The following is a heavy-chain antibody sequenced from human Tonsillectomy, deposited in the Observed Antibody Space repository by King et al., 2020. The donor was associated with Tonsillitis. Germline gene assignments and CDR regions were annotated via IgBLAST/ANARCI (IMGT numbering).Heavy chain of an antibody. J-gene: IGHJ4*02. D-gene: IGHD3-16*01. CDR3: ARDGGDYEDY. CDR1: GYTFSNYG. CDR2: INGYSGYT. V-gene: IGHV1-18*04. Sequence: QLVQSGAEVKKPGASMKVSCKASGYTFSNYGVSWLRQAPGQGLEWMGWINGYSGYTTYAQKFQGRVTMTIDTSTSTAYMELRSLTSDDTALYHCARDGGDYEDYWGQGTLVTVSS.